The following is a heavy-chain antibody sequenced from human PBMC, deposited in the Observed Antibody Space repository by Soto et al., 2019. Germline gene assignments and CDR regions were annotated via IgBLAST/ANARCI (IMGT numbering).Heavy chain of an antibody. Sequence: PSETLSLTCTVSGGSISSGGYYWSWIRQHPGKGLEWIGYIYYSGSTYYNPSLKSRVTISVDTSKNQFSLKLSSVTAADTAVYYCARRVPPFDWLTYDYWGQGTLVTVSS. CDR1: GGSISSGGYY. V-gene: IGHV4-31*03. CDR3: ARRVPPFDWLTYDY. D-gene: IGHD3-9*01. J-gene: IGHJ4*02. CDR2: IYYSGST.